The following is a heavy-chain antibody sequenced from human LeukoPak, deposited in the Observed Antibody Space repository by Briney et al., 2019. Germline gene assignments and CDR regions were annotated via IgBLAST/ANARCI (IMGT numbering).Heavy chain of an antibody. CDR1: GYTLTELS. J-gene: IGHJ4*02. CDR3: ATRRRWELLRSYFDY. CDR2: FDPEDGET. V-gene: IGHV1-24*01. Sequence: ASVKVSCKVSGYTLTELSMRWVRQAPGKGLEWMGGFDPEDGETIYAQKFQGRVTMTEDTSTDTAYMELSSLRSEDTAVYYCATRRRWELLRSYFDYWGQGTLVTVSS. D-gene: IGHD1-26*01.